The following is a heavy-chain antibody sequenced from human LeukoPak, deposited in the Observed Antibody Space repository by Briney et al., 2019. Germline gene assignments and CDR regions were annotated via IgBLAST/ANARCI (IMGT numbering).Heavy chain of an antibody. V-gene: IGHV1-69*04. CDR3: ARSRRTMVRGVPTDYYGMDV. CDR1: GGTFSSYA. CDR2: IIPILGIA. D-gene: IGHD3-10*01. J-gene: IGHJ6*02. Sequence: SVKVSCKASGGTFSSYAISWVRQAPGQGLEWMGRIIPILGIANYAQKFQGRVTITADKSTSTAYMELSSLRSEDTAVYYCARSRRTMVRGVPTDYYGMDVWGQGTTVTVSS.